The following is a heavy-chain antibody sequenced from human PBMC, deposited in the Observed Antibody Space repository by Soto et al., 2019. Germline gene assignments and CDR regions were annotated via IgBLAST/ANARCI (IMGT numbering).Heavy chain of an antibody. CDR2: VSSGSSNI. CDR3: ARQYPSSSRHFDH. CDR1: GFTFRTYN. V-gene: IGHV3-21*01. J-gene: IGHJ4*02. D-gene: IGHD6-6*01. Sequence: EVELVESGGGLVKPGESLKLSCAASGFTFRTYNMIWVRQAPGKGLEWLASVSSGSSNIYYAASVKGSFTISRDNAQNSLFLQINSLRAEDTAVYYCARQYPSSSRHFDHWGQGTLVTVSA.